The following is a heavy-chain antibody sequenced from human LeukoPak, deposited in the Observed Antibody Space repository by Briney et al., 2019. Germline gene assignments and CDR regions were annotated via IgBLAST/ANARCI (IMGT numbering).Heavy chain of an antibody. CDR1: GFTFSSYA. Sequence: RGCLRLSCAASGFTFSSYAMSWVRQAPGKGLEWVSAISGRGGSTYYADSVKGRFTIYRDNSKNTLYLQMNSLRAEDTAVYYCATDLHYSTERVVTASGVDYWGQGTLVTVSS. CDR3: ATDLHYSTERVVTASGVDY. J-gene: IGHJ4*02. D-gene: IGHD2-21*02. CDR2: ISGRGGST. V-gene: IGHV3-23*01.